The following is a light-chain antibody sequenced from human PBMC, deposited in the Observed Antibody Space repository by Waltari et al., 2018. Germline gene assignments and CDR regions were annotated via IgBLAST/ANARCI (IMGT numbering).Light chain of an antibody. V-gene: IGKV3-15*01. CDR2: GAS. J-gene: IGKJ4*01. CDR1: QTVGTK. Sequence: EIVMTQSPTTLSVSPGKTATLSCTTSQTVGTKLAWYQQKPGQAPRLILLGASTRATGLPARFSASGSGTEFSLTISSLQSEDSAVYFCQHYYNWPLTFGGGTRIDI. CDR3: QHYYNWPLT.